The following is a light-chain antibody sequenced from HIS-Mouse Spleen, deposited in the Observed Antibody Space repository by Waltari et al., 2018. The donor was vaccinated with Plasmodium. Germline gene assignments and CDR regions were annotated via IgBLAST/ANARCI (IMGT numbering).Light chain of an antibody. CDR2: GAS. CDR3: QQYNNWSFT. CDR1: QSVSSN. Sequence: EIVMTQSPATLSVSPGERATLSCRGSQSVSSNLAWYQQKPCPAPRILIDGASTRATGIPARFSGSGSGTEFTLTISSLQSEDVAVYYCQQYNNWSFTFGPGTKVDIK. J-gene: IGKJ3*01. V-gene: IGKV3-15*01.